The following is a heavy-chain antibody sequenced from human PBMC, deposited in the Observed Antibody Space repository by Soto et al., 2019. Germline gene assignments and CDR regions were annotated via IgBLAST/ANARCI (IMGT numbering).Heavy chain of an antibody. V-gene: IGHV3-23*01. CDR1: GFTFSSYA. Sequence: EVQLLESGGGLVQPGGSLRLSCAASGFTFSSYAMSWVRQAPGKGLEWVSAIGGSGGSTFYVDSMKGRFTISRDNSKNTLYLQMNSLRAEDTAIYYCAKDRATMIVARQGRGFDFWGQGTLVTVSS. J-gene: IGHJ4*02. CDR3: AKDRATMIVARQGRGFDF. CDR2: IGGSGGST. D-gene: IGHD3-22*01.